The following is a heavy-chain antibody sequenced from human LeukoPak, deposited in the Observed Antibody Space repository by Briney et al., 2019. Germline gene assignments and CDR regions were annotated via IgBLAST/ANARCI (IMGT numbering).Heavy chain of an antibody. J-gene: IGHJ4*02. CDR1: GFTFSSSN. D-gene: IGHD5-18*01. Sequence: GGSLRLSCAASGFTFSSSNMNWVRQAPRKGLEWLSYISRGSTTIYYADSVKGRFTTSRDNAKNSLYLQMNSLTGEDTAVYYCARAPTGDIYGYYYWGQGTPVTVSS. CDR3: ARAPTGDIYGYYY. V-gene: IGHV3-48*04. CDR2: ISRGSTTI.